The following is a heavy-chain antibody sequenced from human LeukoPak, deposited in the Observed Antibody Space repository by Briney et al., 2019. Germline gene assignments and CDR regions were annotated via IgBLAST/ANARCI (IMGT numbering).Heavy chain of an antibody. V-gene: IGHV3-74*01. CDR3: AAYYYDSGEGSAFDI. D-gene: IGHD3-22*01. J-gene: IGHJ3*02. Sequence: GGSLRLSCAASGFTFSRYWMHWVRQAPGKGLVWVSRIHPDGSSTSYADSVKGRLTISRDNAKNTLYLQMNSLRAEDTALYYCAAYYYDSGEGSAFDIWGQGTMVTVSS. CDR2: IHPDGSST. CDR1: GFTFSRYW.